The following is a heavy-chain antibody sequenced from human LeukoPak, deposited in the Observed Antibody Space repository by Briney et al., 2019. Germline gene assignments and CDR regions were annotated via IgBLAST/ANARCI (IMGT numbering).Heavy chain of an antibody. Sequence: PGGSLRLSCAASGFTFSSYSMNWVRQAPGKGLEWASSISSSSSYIYYADSVKGRFTISRDNAKNSLYLRMNSLRAEDTAVYYCARDRGYDYVWGSYRHDYWGQGTLVTVSS. CDR3: ARDRGYDYVWGSYRHDY. CDR2: ISSSSSYI. CDR1: GFTFSSYS. D-gene: IGHD3-16*02. J-gene: IGHJ4*02. V-gene: IGHV3-21*01.